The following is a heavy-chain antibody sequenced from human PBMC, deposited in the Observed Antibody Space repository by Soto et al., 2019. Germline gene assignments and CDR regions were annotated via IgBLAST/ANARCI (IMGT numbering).Heavy chain of an antibody. CDR3: ARDSFYCGGRYCYHYSFYMDV. V-gene: IGHV1-3*01. D-gene: IGHD2-21*01. Sequence: QVHLVQAGAEVRKPGASVQVSCKASGYNFSSHDIHWVRQAPGQGLEWMGWINAGNGNTRYSQKFQDRITITRDASARTAYMELSSLRSEDTAIYYCARDSFYCGGRYCYHYSFYMDVWGKGTTVTVSS. CDR1: GYNFSSHD. J-gene: IGHJ6*03. CDR2: INAGNGNT.